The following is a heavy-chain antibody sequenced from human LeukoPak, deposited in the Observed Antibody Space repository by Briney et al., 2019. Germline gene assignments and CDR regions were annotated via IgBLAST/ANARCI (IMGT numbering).Heavy chain of an antibody. CDR2: INTNTGNP. CDR1: GYTFTSYD. V-gene: IGHV7-4-1*02. D-gene: IGHD3-10*01. J-gene: IGHJ5*02. Sequence: GASVKVSCKASGYTFTSYDMNWVRQAPGQGLEWMGWINTNTGNPTYAQGFTGRFVFSLDTSVSTAYLQNSSLKAEDTAVYYCARLEEEFHSRFDPWGQGTLVTVSS. CDR3: ARLEEEFHSRFDP.